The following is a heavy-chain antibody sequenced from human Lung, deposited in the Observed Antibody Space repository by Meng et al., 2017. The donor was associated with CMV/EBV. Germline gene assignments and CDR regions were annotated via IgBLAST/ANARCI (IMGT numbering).Heavy chain of an antibody. D-gene: IGHD6-13*01. CDR2: INPNSGGT. J-gene: IGHJ6*02. CDR3: ARTIAHSRDYYYGMGV. CDR1: GYTFTDYY. Sequence: ASXXVSXKASGYTFTDYYMHWVRQAPGQGLEWMGWINPNSGGTNYAQKFQRRVAMTRDTSISTAYMELSRPRSDDTAVYYCARTIAHSRDYYYGMGVWRQGXTVTVSS. V-gene: IGHV1-2*02.